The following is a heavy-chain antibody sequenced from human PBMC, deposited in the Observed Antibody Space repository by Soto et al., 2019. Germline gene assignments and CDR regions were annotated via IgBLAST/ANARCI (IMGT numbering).Heavy chain of an antibody. CDR2: FGPEDGKT. CDR1: GYTFTSYG. D-gene: IGHD2-15*01. J-gene: IGHJ4*02. CDR3: ATVVVAGGTGDY. Sequence: ASVEVSCKASGYTFTSYGISWVRQAPGKGLEWMGGFGPEDGKTNYAQKFQGRVTMTEDTSTDTAYMELSSLRSDDTAVYYCATVVVAGGTGDYWGQGTLVTVSS. V-gene: IGHV1-18*01.